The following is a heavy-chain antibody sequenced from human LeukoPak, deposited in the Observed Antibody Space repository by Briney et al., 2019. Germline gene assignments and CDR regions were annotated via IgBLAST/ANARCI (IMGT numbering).Heavy chain of an antibody. CDR2: TRSKTYGGTT. Sequence: GGSLRLSCTASGFTFGEYAMNWVRQAPGKGLEWVGFTRSKTYGGTTEYAASVKGRFTISRDDSKSIAYLQMNSLKTEDTAVYYCTRDLVRGVIITYNWFDPWGQGTLVTVSS. D-gene: IGHD3-10*01. V-gene: IGHV3-49*04. CDR3: TRDLVRGVIITYNWFDP. CDR1: GFTFGEYA. J-gene: IGHJ5*02.